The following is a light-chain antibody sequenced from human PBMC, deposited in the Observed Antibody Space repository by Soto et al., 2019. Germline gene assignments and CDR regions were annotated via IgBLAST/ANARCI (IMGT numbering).Light chain of an antibody. J-gene: IGKJ5*01. Sequence: IQVTQSPSSLSASVGDRVTITCRASQNIINYLNWYQQKPGKAPQLLIYVASRLESGVPSRFSGSGSGTDFTLTISSLQPEDFATYYCQQSYNAPITFGQGTRLEIK. CDR1: QNIINY. CDR2: VAS. V-gene: IGKV1-39*01. CDR3: QQSYNAPIT.